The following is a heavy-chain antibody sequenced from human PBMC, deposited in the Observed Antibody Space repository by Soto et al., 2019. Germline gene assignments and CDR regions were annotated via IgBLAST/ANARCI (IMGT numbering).Heavy chain of an antibody. CDR3: ARTVNMDV. D-gene: IGHD4-17*01. Sequence: QVQLVQSGAEVKKPGASVTVSCKASGYSFTRNVIYWVRQAPGQGLEWMGWINAGNGNTKYSQNFQGKLIITRDTSANTAYMELSSLTSEDTAVYYCARTVNMDVWGQGTTVTVSS. J-gene: IGHJ6*02. V-gene: IGHV1-3*01. CDR2: INAGNGNT. CDR1: GYSFTRNV.